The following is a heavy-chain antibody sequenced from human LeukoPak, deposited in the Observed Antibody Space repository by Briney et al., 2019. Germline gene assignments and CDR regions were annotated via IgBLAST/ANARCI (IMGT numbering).Heavy chain of an antibody. CDR2: IYPGDSDT. V-gene: IGHV5-51*01. Sequence: GESLVISCKGSGYSFTSYWIGWVRQMPGKGLEWMGIIYPGDSDTRYSPSFQGQVTISADKSISTACLQSSSLKASDTAMYYCARHDLAVAESGFDPWGQGTLVTVSS. D-gene: IGHD6-19*01. CDR1: GYSFTSYW. J-gene: IGHJ5*02. CDR3: ARHDLAVAESGFDP.